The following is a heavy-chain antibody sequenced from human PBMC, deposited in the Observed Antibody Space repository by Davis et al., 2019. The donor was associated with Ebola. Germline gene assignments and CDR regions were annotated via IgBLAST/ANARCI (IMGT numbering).Heavy chain of an antibody. CDR1: GGSFSGYY. D-gene: IGHD6-13*01. Sequence: PSETLSLTCAVYGGSFSGYYWSWIRQPPGKGLEWIGEINHSGSTNYNPSLKSRVTISVDTSKNQFSLKLSSVTAADTAVYYCARDFRQQLIANNWFDPWGQGTLVTVSS. V-gene: IGHV4-34*01. CDR2: INHSGST. J-gene: IGHJ5*02. CDR3: ARDFRQQLIANNWFDP.